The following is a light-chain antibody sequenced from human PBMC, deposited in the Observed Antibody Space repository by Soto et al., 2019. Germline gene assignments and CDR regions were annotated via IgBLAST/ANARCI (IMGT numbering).Light chain of an antibody. J-gene: IGLJ1*01. CDR3: ATWDDSLNGAYV. CDR2: EVS. CDR1: SSDVGGYNY. Sequence: QSALTQPASVSGSPGQSITISCTGTSSDVGGYNYVSWYQQHPGKAPKLMIYEVSNRPSGVPDRFSGSKSDTSASLAISALQSEDKADYYCATWDDSLNGAYVFGTGTKVTVL. V-gene: IGLV2-14*01.